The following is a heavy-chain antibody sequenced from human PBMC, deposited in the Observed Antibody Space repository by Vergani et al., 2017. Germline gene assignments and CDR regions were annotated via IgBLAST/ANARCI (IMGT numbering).Heavy chain of an antibody. CDR1: GFTFSSYA. D-gene: IGHD2-2*02. J-gene: IGHJ6*03. CDR3: ARDGIVVVPAAIRYYYYYMDV. CDR2: ISGSGGST. V-gene: IGHV3-23*01. Sequence: EVQLLESGGGLVQPGGSLRLSCAASGFTFSSYAMSWVRQAPGKGLEWVSAISGSGGSTYYADSVKGRFTISRDNSKNTLYLQMNSLRAEDTAVYYCARDGIVVVPAAIRYYYYYMDVWGKGTTVTVSS.